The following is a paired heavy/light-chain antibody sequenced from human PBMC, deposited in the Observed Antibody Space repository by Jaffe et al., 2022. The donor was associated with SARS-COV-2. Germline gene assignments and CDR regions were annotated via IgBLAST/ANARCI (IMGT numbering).Light chain of an antibody. Sequence: DIVLTQSPATLSLSPGERATLSCGASQSVSADYLAWYQQKPGRAPRLLVYDASTRATGIPDRFSGSGSGTDFTLTISRLEPEDFAVYYCQQYGGSPRTFGQGTKVEVK. J-gene: IGKJ1*01. V-gene: IGKV3D-20*01. CDR3: QQYGGSPRT. CDR1: QSVSADY. CDR2: DAS.
Heavy chain of an antibody. CDR3: AVLWGTGISGYPYYYYMDV. CDR1: GFSISKYA. D-gene: IGHD3-16*01. Sequence: QVQLVESGGGVVQPGMSLRLSCEASGFSISKYALHWVRQAPGKGLEWVAIISSHGSEEDYADSVKGRFRISRDNSKSMFYLQMNNLRAEDTAVYYCAVLWGTGISGYPYYYYMDVWGTGTTVTVSS. J-gene: IGHJ6*03. V-gene: IGHV3-30*14. CDR2: ISSHGSEE.